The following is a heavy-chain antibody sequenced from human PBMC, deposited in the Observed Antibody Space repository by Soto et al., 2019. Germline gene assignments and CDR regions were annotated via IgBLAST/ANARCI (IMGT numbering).Heavy chain of an antibody. CDR3: ARDPSPYTSGRYVIDL. J-gene: IGHJ4*01. Sequence: PXGSLILSCAASGFIFSAYAMLWVRQAPGKGLEWVAAISYEGTNKYYADSIKGRFTISRDNSANTLFLQVNSLRREDTAMYYCARDPSPYTSGRYVIDLWGQGNLVTVSS. CDR2: ISYEGTNK. CDR1: GFIFSAYA. V-gene: IGHV3-30*04. D-gene: IGHD6-19*01.